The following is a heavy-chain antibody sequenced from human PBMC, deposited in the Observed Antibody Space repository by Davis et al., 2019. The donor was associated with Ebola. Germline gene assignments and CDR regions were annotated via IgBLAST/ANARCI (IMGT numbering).Heavy chain of an antibody. CDR1: GFTFSSYA. CDR2: ISGSGGST. J-gene: IGHJ4*02. D-gene: IGHD6-13*01. V-gene: IGHV3-23*01. Sequence: GESLKISCAASGFTFSSYAMSWVRQAPGKELEWVSAISGSGGSTYYADSVKGRFTISRDNSKNTLYLQMNSLRAEDTAVYYCAKRGQQLREFDYWGQGTLVTVSS. CDR3: AKRGQQLREFDY.